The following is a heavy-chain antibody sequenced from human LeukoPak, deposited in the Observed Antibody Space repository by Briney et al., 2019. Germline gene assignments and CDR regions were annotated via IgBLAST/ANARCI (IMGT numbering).Heavy chain of an antibody. CDR3: ARWYESRRFDF. CDR2: IWYDGSNK. D-gene: IGHD3-22*01. J-gene: IGHJ5*01. Sequence: GGSLRLSCEASGVTFSDYGMHWVRQAPGKGLEWVAAIWYDGSNKYYADSVKGRFTISRDNSKNTLYLQMNSLRAEDTAVYYCARWYESRRFDFWGQGTLVTVSS. V-gene: IGHV3-33*01. CDR1: GVTFSDYG.